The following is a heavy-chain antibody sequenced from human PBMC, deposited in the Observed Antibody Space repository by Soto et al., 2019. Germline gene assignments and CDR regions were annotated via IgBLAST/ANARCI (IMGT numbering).Heavy chain of an antibody. CDR1: GDSVSSNSAA. V-gene: IGHV6-1*01. CDR2: TYYRSKWYN. Sequence: PSQPLSLTCAISGDSVSSNSAAWNWIRQSPSRGLEWLGRTYYRSKWYNDYAVSVKSRITINPGTSKNQFSLQLNSVTPEDTAVYYCARVVSNYYDSSFFDYWGQGTLVTVSS. D-gene: IGHD3-22*01. CDR3: ARVVSNYYDSSFFDY. J-gene: IGHJ4*02.